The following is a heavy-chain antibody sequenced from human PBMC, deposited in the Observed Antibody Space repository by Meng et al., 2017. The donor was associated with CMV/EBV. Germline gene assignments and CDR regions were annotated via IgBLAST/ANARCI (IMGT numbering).Heavy chain of an antibody. CDR3: AREAHEGSYNWFDP. J-gene: IGHJ5*02. CDR1: GFTFSSYA. D-gene: IGHD1-26*01. V-gene: IGHV3-30*04. CDR2: ISYDGSNK. Sequence: GESLKISCAASGFTFSSYAMHWVHQAPGKGLEWVAVISYDGSNKYYADSVKGRFTISRDNSKNTLYLQMNSLRAEDTAVYYCAREAHEGSYNWFDPWGQGTLVTVSS.